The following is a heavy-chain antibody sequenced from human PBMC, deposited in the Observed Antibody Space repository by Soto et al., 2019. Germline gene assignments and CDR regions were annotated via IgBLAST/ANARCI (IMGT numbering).Heavy chain of an antibody. Sequence: QVQLVESGGGVVQPGRSLRLSCAASGFTFSSYGMHWVRQAPGKGLEWVAVISYDGSNKYYADSVKGRFTISRDNSKNTLYLQMNSLRADDTAVYYSANGEVEMATIGLWADDYYYYYGMDVWGQGTTVTVSS. CDR3: ANGEVEMATIGLWADDYYYYYGMDV. V-gene: IGHV3-30*18. CDR1: GFTFSSYG. D-gene: IGHD5-12*01. J-gene: IGHJ6*02. CDR2: ISYDGSNK.